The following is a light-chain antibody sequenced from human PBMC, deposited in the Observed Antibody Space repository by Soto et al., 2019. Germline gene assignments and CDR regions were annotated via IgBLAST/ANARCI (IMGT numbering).Light chain of an antibody. CDR1: QSVSSN. Sequence: EIVMTQSPAILSVTPGERATLSCRASQSVSSNLAWYQQKPGQAPRLPIYGASTRATGIPARFSGSGSGTEFTLTISSLQSEDFAVYYCQQYNNWPLTFGGGTKVEIK. CDR3: QQYNNWPLT. J-gene: IGKJ4*01. CDR2: GAS. V-gene: IGKV3-15*01.